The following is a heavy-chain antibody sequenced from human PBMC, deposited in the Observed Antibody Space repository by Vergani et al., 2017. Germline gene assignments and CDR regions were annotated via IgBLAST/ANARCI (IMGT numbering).Heavy chain of an antibody. CDR2: IYSGGST. CDR3: ARDCGKSYYDILTGYYIGCGMDV. J-gene: IGHJ6*02. CDR1: GFTVSSNY. Sequence: EVQLVESGGGLVQPGGSLRLSCAASGFTVSSNYMSWVRQAPGKGLEWVSVIYSGGSTYYADSVKGRFTISRDNYKNTLYLQRNSLRAEDTAVYYCARDCGKSYYDILTGYYIGCGMDVWGQGTTVTVSS. V-gene: IGHV3-66*02. D-gene: IGHD3-9*01.